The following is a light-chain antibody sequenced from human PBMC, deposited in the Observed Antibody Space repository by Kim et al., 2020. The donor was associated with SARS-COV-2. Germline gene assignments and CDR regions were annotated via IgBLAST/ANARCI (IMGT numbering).Light chain of an antibody. CDR3: QRTYGP. V-gene: IGKV1-39*01. CDR2: SSS. CDR1: QSISSY. J-gene: IGKJ2*01. Sequence: DIQMTQSPASLSASVGDRVSITCRASQSISSYLNWYQQKPGRAPKVLIYSSSTLHRGVPSRFSGSGSGTEFTLTISSLQPENFATYYCQRTYGPFGQGTKLEI.